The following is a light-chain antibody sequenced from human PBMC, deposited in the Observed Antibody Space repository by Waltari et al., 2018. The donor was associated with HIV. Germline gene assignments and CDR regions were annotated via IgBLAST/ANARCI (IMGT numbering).Light chain of an antibody. V-gene: IGLV2-14*01. CDR3: SSYTSSSTRV. CDR2: DVS. Sequence: QSALTQPASVSGSPGQSITISCTGTSRDVGGYNYVSWYQQHPGKAPKLMIYDVSNRPSGFSNRFSGSKSGNTASLTISGLQAEDEADYYCSSYTSSSTRVFGTGTKVTVL. CDR1: SRDVGGYNY. J-gene: IGLJ1*01.